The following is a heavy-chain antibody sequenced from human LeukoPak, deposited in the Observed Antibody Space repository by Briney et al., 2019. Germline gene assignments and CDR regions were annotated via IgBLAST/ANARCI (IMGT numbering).Heavy chain of an antibody. D-gene: IGHD6-13*01. Sequence: ASVKVSCKASGYTFTGYYMHWVRQAPGQGLEWMGWINPNSGGTNYAQKFQGRVTMTRDTSISTAYMELSRLRSDDTAVYYCARASYSSSWYDYWGQGTLVTVSS. CDR3: ARASYSSSWYDY. CDR2: INPNSGGT. J-gene: IGHJ4*02. CDR1: GYTFTGYY. V-gene: IGHV1-2*02.